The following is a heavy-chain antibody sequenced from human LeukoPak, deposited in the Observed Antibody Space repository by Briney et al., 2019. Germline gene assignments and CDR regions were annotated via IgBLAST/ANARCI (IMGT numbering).Heavy chain of an antibody. J-gene: IGHJ4*02. D-gene: IGHD3-22*01. CDR3: AKNNYYDSSGYYTH. CDR2: ISWNSGSI. CDR1: GFTFDDYA. Sequence: GRSLRLSCAASGFTFDDYAMHWVRQAPGKGLEWVSGISWNSGSIGYADSVKGRFTISRDNAKNSLYLQMNSLRAEDTALYYCAKNNYYDSSGYYTHWGQGTLVTVSS. V-gene: IGHV3-9*01.